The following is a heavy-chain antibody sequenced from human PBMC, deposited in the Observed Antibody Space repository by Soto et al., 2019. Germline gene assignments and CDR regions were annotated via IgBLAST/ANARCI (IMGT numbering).Heavy chain of an antibody. J-gene: IGHJ4*02. Sequence: QITLKESGPTLVKPTQTLTLTCTFSGFSLSTSGVGVGWIRQPPGKALEWLALIYWDDDKSYSPSLKSRLTITKDTSNNQVVLTMTNMDPVDTATYYGAHSWGRRVAAAGRPSVAKNSGEYYFAYWCQGTLVTVSS. D-gene: IGHD6-13*01. V-gene: IGHV2-5*02. CDR3: AHSWGRRVAAAGRPSVAKNSGEYYFAY. CDR2: IYWDDDK. CDR1: GFSLSTSGVG.